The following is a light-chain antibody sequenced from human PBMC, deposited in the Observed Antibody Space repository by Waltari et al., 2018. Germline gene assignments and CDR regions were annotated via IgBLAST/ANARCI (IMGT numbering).Light chain of an antibody. CDR1: SRDVGGYNY. CDR2: EVS. Sequence: QSALTQPASVPGSPGQSITISCTGTSRDVGGYNYVSWYQQHPGKAPKLMIYEVSKRPSGVSNRFSGSKSGNTASLSISGLQAEDEADYYCSSYTSSSTLGVFGGGTKLTVL. CDR3: SSYTSSSTLGV. J-gene: IGLJ3*02. V-gene: IGLV2-14*01.